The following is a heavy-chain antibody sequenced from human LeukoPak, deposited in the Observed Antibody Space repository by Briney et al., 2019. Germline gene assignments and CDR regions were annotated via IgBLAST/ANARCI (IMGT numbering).Heavy chain of an antibody. CDR1: GFIFEHYG. V-gene: IGHV3-9*01. Sequence: GWSLRLSCAASGFIFEHYGMHWVRPVPGRGLAWVSYITWNSGYKGYADSVKGRFTISRDNAKNSFYLQMSSLTGEDTAIYYCAKASGGGGNEFDSWGQGALVTVSS. J-gene: IGHJ5*01. CDR2: ITWNSGYK. CDR3: AKASGGGGNEFDS. D-gene: IGHD4-23*01.